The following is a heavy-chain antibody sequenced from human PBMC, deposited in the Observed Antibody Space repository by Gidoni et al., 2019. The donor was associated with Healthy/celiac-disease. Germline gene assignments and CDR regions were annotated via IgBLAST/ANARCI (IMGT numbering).Heavy chain of an antibody. CDR2: IYTSGST. D-gene: IGHD3-10*01. CDR3: ARDRGSY. J-gene: IGHJ4*02. Sequence: QVQLQESGPGLVKPSETLSLTWIRQPAGKGLEWIGRIYTSGSTNYNPSLKSRVTMSVDTSKNQFSLKLSSVTAADTAVYYCARDRGSYWGQGTLVTVSS. V-gene: IGHV4-4*07.